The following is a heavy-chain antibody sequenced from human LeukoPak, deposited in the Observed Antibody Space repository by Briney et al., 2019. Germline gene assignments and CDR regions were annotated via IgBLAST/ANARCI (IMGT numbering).Heavy chain of an antibody. J-gene: IGHJ4*02. CDR1: GYTFTSYG. V-gene: IGHV1-18*01. Sequence: ASVKVSCKASGYTFTSYGISWVRQAPGQGLEWMGWISAYNGNTNYAQKLQGRVTMTTDTSTSTAYMELRSLRSDDTAVYYCARDPDYCSSTSCHNDYWGQGTLVTVSP. D-gene: IGHD2-2*01. CDR3: ARDPDYCSSTSCHNDY. CDR2: ISAYNGNT.